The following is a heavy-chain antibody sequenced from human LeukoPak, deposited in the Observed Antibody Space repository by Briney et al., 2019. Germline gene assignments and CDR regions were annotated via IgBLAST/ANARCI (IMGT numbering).Heavy chain of an antibody. D-gene: IGHD3-16*01. Sequence: SQTLSLTCAISGDSVSSNIAAWHWIRQSPSRGLEWLGRTYYRSKWYNEYAVSVKSRITINPDTSKNQFSLQLNSVTPEDTAVYYCARQFGNYMAYWGQGTLVTVSS. CDR1: GDSVSSNIAA. CDR3: ARQFGNYMAY. J-gene: IGHJ4*02. CDR2: TYYRSKWYN. V-gene: IGHV6-1*01.